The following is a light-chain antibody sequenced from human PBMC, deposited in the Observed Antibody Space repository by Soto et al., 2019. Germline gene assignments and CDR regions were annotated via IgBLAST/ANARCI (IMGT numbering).Light chain of an antibody. CDR1: QGISTW. J-gene: IGKJ2*01. Sequence: DIQMTQSPSSVSASVGDRVTITCRASQGISTWLAWYQQKPGKVPKLLIYGASSLQTGVPSRFSGSGSGTDFTLTISSLQDDDFATYYCQQASSLPHTVGQGTKLDIK. CDR3: QQASSLPHT. CDR2: GAS. V-gene: IGKV1-12*01.